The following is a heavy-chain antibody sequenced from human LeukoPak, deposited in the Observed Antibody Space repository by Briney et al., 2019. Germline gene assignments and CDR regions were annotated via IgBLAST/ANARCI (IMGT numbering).Heavy chain of an antibody. V-gene: IGHV4-4*07. CDR2: IYTSGST. CDR1: DDSISSYY. J-gene: IGHJ5*02. CDR3: ARDMRIAVAGNAGSWFDP. D-gene: IGHD6-19*01. Sequence: SETLSLTCTVSDDSISSYYWSWIRQPAGKGLEWIRRIYTSGSTNYNPSLKSRVTMSVDTSKNHFSLRLRFVTAADTAVYYCARDMRIAVAGNAGSWFDPWGQGTLVTVSS.